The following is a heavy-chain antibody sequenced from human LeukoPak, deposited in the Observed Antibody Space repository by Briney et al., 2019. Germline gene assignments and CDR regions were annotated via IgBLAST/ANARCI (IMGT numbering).Heavy chain of an antibody. CDR2: IKQDGSEK. Sequence: PGGSLRLSCAASGFTFSSYWMSWVRQAPGKGLEWVANIKQDGSEKYYVDSVKGRFTISRDNAKNSLYLQMNSLRAEDTAVYCCARALTMIVVAFDYWGQGTLVTVSS. V-gene: IGHV3-7*01. D-gene: IGHD3-22*01. J-gene: IGHJ4*02. CDR3: ARALTMIVVAFDY. CDR1: GFTFSSYW.